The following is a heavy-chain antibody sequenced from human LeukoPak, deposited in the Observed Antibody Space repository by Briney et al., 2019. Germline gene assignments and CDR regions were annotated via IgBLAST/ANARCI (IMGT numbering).Heavy chain of an antibody. D-gene: IGHD3-10*01. CDR2: IRSTANGYAT. CDR3: RGNYYGSGSYADFDY. J-gene: IGHJ4*02. V-gene: IGHV3-73*01. Sequence: GGSLRLSCAASGFTFSGSALHWVRQASGKGLEWVGRIRSTANGYATAYAASVKGRFTISRDDSKNTAYLQMDSLKTEDTAVYYCRGNYYGSGSYADFDYWGQGTLVTVSS. CDR1: GFTFSGSA.